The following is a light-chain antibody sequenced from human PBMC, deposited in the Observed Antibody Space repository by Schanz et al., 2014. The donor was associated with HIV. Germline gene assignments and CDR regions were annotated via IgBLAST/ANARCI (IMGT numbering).Light chain of an antibody. CDR2: GAS. J-gene: IGKJ4*01. Sequence: EIVLTQSPGTLSLSPGERATLSCRASQSLGSSYLAWYQQKPDQAPRLLIYGASSRATGIPDRFSGSGSGTDFTLTISRLEPEDFAVYYCQQYNTFGGGTKVEIK. V-gene: IGKV3-20*01. CDR1: QSLGSSY. CDR3: QQYNT.